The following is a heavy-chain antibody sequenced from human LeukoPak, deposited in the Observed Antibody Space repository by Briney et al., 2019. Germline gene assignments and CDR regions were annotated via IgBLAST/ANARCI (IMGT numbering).Heavy chain of an antibody. CDR1: GYSFTSYW. J-gene: IGHJ6*04. CDR2: ISSSGSTI. CDR3: AELGITMIGGV. Sequence: GESLKISCKGSGYSFTSYWIGWVRQMPGKGLEWVSYISSSGSTIYYADSVKGRFTISRDNAKNSLYLQMNSLRAEDTAVYYCAELGITMIGGVWGKGTTVTISS. V-gene: IGHV3-48*04. D-gene: IGHD3-10*02.